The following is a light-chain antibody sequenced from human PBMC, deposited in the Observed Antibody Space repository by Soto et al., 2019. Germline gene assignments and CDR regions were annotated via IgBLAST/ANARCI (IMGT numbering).Light chain of an antibody. Sequence: ETVMTHSPSTLAVSPGSRCTLSCRASQTVHTNLAWFQQKPGQAPKLLIYGASTRDTGVPASFTGSGSGTEFTLTISSLKSEDFAVYFCQQYNNWPPWTFGQGTKVDI. CDR1: QTVHTN. V-gene: IGKV3-15*01. CDR3: QQYNNWPPWT. CDR2: GAS. J-gene: IGKJ1*01.